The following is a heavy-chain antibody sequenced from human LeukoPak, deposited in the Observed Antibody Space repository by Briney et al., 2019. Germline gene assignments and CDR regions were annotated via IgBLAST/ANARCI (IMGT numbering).Heavy chain of an antibody. CDR2: VRANGVFK. D-gene: IGHD3-9*01. CDR3: AKYVGGNNGDWFLGDS. J-gene: IGHJ5*01. CDR1: GFTFYNFA. Sequence: QAGRSLRLSCAASGFTFYNFAMGWVRQAPGEGLEWVLFVRANGVFKFYAGSVGGRFAISRDSAKATLYIDMNSLRAEDTAIYYCAKYVGGNNGDWFLGDSWGHGTLVTVSS. V-gene: IGHV3-23*01.